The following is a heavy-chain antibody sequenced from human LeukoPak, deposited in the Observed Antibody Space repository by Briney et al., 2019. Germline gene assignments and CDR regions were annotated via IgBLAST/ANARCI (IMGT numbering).Heavy chain of an antibody. V-gene: IGHV3-33*01. Sequence: GGSLRLSCAASGFTFSSYGMHWVRQAPGKGLEWVAVIWYDGSNKCYADSVKGRFTISRDNSKNTLYLQMNSLRAEDTAVYYCARGDCSSTSCLGDAFDIWGQGTMVTVSS. D-gene: IGHD2-2*01. CDR2: IWYDGSNK. J-gene: IGHJ3*02. CDR1: GFTFSSYG. CDR3: ARGDCSSTSCLGDAFDI.